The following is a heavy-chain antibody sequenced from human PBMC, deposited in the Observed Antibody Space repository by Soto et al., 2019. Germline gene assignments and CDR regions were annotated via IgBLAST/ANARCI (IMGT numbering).Heavy chain of an antibody. CDR3: GKDSRIHPQGSFDP. Sequence: EVQLLESGGGLVQPGASLRLSCSASGFTFSSYAMTWVRQAPGKGLEWVSSISGSGDYTYFADSVKGRFTISRDNSKDTLYLQMSSLRVEDTAIYYCGKDSRIHPQGSFDPWGQGTLVTVSS. CDR2: ISGSGDYT. J-gene: IGHJ5*02. CDR1: GFTFSSYA. V-gene: IGHV3-23*01.